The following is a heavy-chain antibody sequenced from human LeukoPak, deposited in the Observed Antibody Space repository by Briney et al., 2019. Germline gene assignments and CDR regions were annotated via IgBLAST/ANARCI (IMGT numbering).Heavy chain of an antibody. Sequence: SETLSFTCTVSGGSINTYYWHWIRQPPGKGLEWIGYISYSGSTNYNPSLKSRVTTSIDKSKNQFSLNLSSVTAADTAVYYCARSGGYSGYDVDYWGQGTLVTVSS. CDR1: GGSINTYY. CDR3: ARSGGYSGYDVDY. V-gene: IGHV4-59*01. J-gene: IGHJ4*02. D-gene: IGHD5-12*01. CDR2: ISYSGST.